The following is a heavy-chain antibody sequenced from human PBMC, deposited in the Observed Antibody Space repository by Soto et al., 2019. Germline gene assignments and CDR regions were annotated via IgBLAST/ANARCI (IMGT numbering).Heavy chain of an antibody. CDR2: ISAYNGNT. J-gene: IGHJ4*02. CDR1: GGTFSNYA. V-gene: IGHV1-18*01. CDR3: VVAAQPYYFDY. D-gene: IGHD2-15*01. Sequence: ASVKVSCKASGGTFSNYAISWVRQAPGQGLEWMGWISAYNGNTNYAQKLQGRVTMTTDTSTSTAYMELRSLRSDDTAVYYCVVAAQPYYFDYWGQGTLVTVSS.